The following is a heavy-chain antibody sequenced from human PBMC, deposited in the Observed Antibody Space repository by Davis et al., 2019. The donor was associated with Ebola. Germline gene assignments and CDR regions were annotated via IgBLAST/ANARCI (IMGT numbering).Heavy chain of an antibody. CDR1: GFFFSDHY. V-gene: IGHV4-34*01. Sequence: GSLRLSCAASGFFFSDHYLDWVRQPPGKGLEWIGEINHSGSTNYNPSLKSRVTISVDTSKNQFSLKLSSVTAADTAVYYCARGSRFMGIAVAVASLDYWGQGTLVTVSS. CDR2: INHSGST. J-gene: IGHJ4*02. D-gene: IGHD6-19*01. CDR3: ARGSRFMGIAVAVASLDY.